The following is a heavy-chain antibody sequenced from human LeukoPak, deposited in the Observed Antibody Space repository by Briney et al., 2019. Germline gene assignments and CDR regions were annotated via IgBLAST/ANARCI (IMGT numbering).Heavy chain of an antibody. D-gene: IGHD5-18*01. J-gene: IGHJ5*02. V-gene: IGHV1-18*01. CDR3: ARWDTAMVSNWFDP. Sequence: GESLKISCKGSGYSFTSYGISWVRQAPGQGLEWMGWISAYNGNTNYAQKLQGRVTMTTDTSTSTAYMELRSLRSDDTAVYYCARWDTAMVSNWFDPWGQGTLVTVSS. CDR2: ISAYNGNT. CDR1: GYSFTSYG.